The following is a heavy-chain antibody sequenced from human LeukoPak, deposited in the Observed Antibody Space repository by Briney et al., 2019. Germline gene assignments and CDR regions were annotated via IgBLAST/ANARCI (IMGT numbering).Heavy chain of an antibody. CDR1: GFTFSSYA. CDR3: ARDRGRYAGSLGDDN. V-gene: IGHV3-23*01. D-gene: IGHD1-26*01. Sequence: GGSLRLSCAASGFTFSSYAMSWVRQAPGKGLEWVSAISGSGGSTYYADSVKGRLTISRDNSKNTLYLQMNSLRAEDTAVYFCARDRGRYAGSLGDDNWGQGTLVTVSS. CDR2: ISGSGGST. J-gene: IGHJ4*02.